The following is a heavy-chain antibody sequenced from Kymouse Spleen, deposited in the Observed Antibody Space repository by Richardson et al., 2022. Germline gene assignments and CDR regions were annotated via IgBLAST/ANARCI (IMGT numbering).Heavy chain of an antibody. Sequence: QVQLQQWGAGLLKPSETLSLTCAVYGGSFSGYYWSWIRQPPGKGLEWIGEINHSGSTNYNPSLKSRVTISVDTSKNQFSLKLSSVTAADTAVYYCARARVVGATTVFDYWGQGTLVTVSS. V-gene: IGHV4-34*01. CDR3: ARARVVGATTVFDY. CDR2: INHSGST. D-gene: IGHD1-26*01. CDR1: GGSFSGYY. J-gene: IGHJ4*02.